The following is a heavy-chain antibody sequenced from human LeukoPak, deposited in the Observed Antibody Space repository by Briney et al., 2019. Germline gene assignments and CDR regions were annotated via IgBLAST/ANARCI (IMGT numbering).Heavy chain of an antibody. J-gene: IGHJ4*02. Sequence: PSETLSLTCTVSGGSISSYYWGWIRQPPGKGLEWIGSIYHSGSTYYNPSLKSRVTISVDTSKNQFSLKLSSVTAADTAVYYCAKRFTIFGVAFDYWGQGTLVTVSS. CDR3: AKRFTIFGVAFDY. CDR2: IYHSGST. CDR1: GGSISSYY. V-gene: IGHV4-38-2*02. D-gene: IGHD3-3*01.